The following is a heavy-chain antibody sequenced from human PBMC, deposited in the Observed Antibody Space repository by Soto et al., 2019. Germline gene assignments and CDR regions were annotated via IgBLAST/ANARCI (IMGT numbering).Heavy chain of an antibody. J-gene: IGHJ4*02. CDR3: AKDSLIAVAGFDY. V-gene: IGHV3-23*01. D-gene: IGHD6-19*01. CDR2: ISGSGGST. CDR1: GFTFSSYA. Sequence: EVQLLESGGGLVQPGGSLRLSCAASGFTFSSYAMSWVRQAPGKGLEWVSAISGSGGSTYYADSVKGRFTISRDNSENTLYLQMNSLRAEDTAVYYCAKDSLIAVAGFDYWGQGTLVTVSS.